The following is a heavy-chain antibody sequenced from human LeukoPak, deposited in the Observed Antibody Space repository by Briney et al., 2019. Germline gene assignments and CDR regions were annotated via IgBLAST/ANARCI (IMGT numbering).Heavy chain of an antibody. D-gene: IGHD5-18*01. Sequence: ASVKVSCKASGYTFTSYGISWVRQAPGQGLEWMGWTSAYNGNTNYAQKFQGRVTITADKSTSTAYMELSSLRSEDTAVYYCARVDTAMVIDYWGQGTLVTVSS. V-gene: IGHV1-18*01. CDR1: GYTFTSYG. J-gene: IGHJ4*02. CDR2: TSAYNGNT. CDR3: ARVDTAMVIDY.